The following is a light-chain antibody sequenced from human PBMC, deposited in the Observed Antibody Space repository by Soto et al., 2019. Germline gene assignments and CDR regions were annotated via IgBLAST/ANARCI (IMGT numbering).Light chain of an antibody. J-gene: IGKJ2*01. Sequence: EIVLTQSPGTLSLSPGERGTLSCRASQSVSNNYFAWYQQKPGQAPRLLIYVASSRATGIPDRFSGSGSETDFTLTISRLEPEDFEVYYSHQYGSSPYTFGQGTKLEIK. CDR1: QSVSNNY. CDR3: HQYGSSPYT. V-gene: IGKV3-20*01. CDR2: VAS.